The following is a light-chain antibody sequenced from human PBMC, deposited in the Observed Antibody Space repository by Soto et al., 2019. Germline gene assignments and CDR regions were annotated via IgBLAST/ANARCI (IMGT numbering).Light chain of an antibody. Sequence: DIQMTQSPSTLSASVGDRVTITCRASQTISSWLAWYQQKPGRAPNLLIYDASSLGSGVPSRFSGSGSGTEFTLTISSLQPDDFATYYCQQYNTLWTFGQGTKVDI. V-gene: IGKV1-5*01. J-gene: IGKJ1*01. CDR1: QTISSW. CDR2: DAS. CDR3: QQYNTLWT.